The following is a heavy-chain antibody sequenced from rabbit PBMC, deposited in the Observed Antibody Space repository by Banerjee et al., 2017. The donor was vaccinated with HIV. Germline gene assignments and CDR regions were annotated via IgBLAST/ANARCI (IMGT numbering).Heavy chain of an antibody. Sequence: QSLEESGGDLVKPGASLTLTCTASGFTISSSYWICWVRQAPGKGLEWIGITDAGSSGRTDYASWAKGRFTISRTSSTTVALQMTSLTAADTATYFCARDLSGVIGWNLNLWGPGTLVTVS. CDR3: ARDLSGVIGWNLNL. J-gene: IGHJ4*01. V-gene: IGHV1S40*01. D-gene: IGHD1-1*01. CDR2: TDAGSSGRT. CDR1: GFTISSSYW.